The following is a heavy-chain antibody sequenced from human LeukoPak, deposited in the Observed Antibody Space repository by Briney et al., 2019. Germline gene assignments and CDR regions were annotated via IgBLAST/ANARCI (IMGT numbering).Heavy chain of an antibody. CDR1: GSTISANY. D-gene: IGHD6-19*01. J-gene: IGHJ4*02. CDR3: LMYTNGWN. CDR2: INSDGTST. V-gene: IGHV3-74*01. Sequence: GGSLRLSCAPSGSTISANYMHWIRQAPGKGLVWVSRINSDGTSTTYADSVRGRFTISRDNAKNMLYLQMNSLRAEDTAMYYCLMYTNGWNWGQGALVTVSS.